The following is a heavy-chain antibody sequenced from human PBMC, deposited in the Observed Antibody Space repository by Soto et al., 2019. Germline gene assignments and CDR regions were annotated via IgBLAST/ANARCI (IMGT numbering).Heavy chain of an antibody. Sequence: VGSLRLSCAASGLTFNRYWMHWVRHAPGKGLVWVSHINTDGSNTNYADSVKGRFTISRDNAKSTLFLQMNSLRDEDIAVYYCAREFCSGGNCYTYYFDPWGQGIPVTVSS. V-gene: IGHV3-74*01. J-gene: IGHJ5*02. D-gene: IGHD2-15*01. CDR2: INTDGSNT. CDR3: AREFCSGGNCYTYYFDP. CDR1: GLTFNRYW.